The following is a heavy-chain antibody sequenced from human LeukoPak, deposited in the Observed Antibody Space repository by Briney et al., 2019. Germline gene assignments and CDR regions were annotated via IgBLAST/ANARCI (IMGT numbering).Heavy chain of an antibody. CDR1: GGTFSSYA. CDR3: ARGDIVATVADY. V-gene: IGHV1-69*05. CDR2: IIPIFGTA. Sequence: GASVKVSCKASGGTFSSYAISWVRQAPGQGLEWMGGIIPIFGTANYAQKFQGRVTMTRGTSISTAYMELSRLRSDDTAVYYCARGDIVATVADYWGQGTLVTVSS. J-gene: IGHJ4*02. D-gene: IGHD5-12*01.